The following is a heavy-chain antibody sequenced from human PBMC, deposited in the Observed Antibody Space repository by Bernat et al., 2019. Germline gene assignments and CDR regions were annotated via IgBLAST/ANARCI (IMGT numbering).Heavy chain of an antibody. CDR1: GGSISSGGYY. D-gene: IGHD3-10*01. CDR3: ARDVREVFTMVRGVID. V-gene: IGHV4-31*03. Sequence: QVQLQESGPGLVKPSQTLSLTCTVSGGSISSGGYYWSWIRQHPGKGLEWIGYTYYSGSTYYNPSLKSRVTISVDTSKNQFSLKLSSVTAADTAVYYCARDVREVFTMVRGVIDWGQGTLVTVSS. CDR2: TYYSGST. J-gene: IGHJ4*02.